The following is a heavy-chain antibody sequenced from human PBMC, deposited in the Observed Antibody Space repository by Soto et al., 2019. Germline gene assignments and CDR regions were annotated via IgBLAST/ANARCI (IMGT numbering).Heavy chain of an antibody. V-gene: IGHV3-7*01. D-gene: IGHD5-18*01. CDR1: GFAFSSFW. Sequence: PGGSLRLSCAASGFAFSSFWMSWVRQAPGKGLEWVANANQDGSEKYYVASVKGRFTISRDNAKNSLYLQMNSLRDEDTAVYYCARDRGYTYGFDFWGQGALVTVSS. CDR2: ANQDGSEK. CDR3: ARDRGYTYGFDF. J-gene: IGHJ4*02.